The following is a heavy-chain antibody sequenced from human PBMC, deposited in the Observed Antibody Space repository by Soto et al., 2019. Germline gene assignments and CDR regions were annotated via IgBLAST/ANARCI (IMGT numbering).Heavy chain of an antibody. V-gene: IGHV4-39*01. CDR2: IYYSGST. CDR1: GGSISSSSYY. D-gene: IGHD2-15*01. Sequence: QLQLQESGPGLVKPSETLSLTCTVSGGSISSSSYYWGWIRQPPGKGLEWIGSIYYSGSTYYNPLLKRCATIVVNTTKNQYSLMLSSVAAADTAVYYWARQIFCAVLAATPDLYWFAPGGQGTVVTVSP. CDR3: ARQIFCAVLAATPDLYWFAP. J-gene: IGHJ5*02.